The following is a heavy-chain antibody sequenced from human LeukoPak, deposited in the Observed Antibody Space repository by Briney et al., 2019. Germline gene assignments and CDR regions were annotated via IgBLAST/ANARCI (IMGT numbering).Heavy chain of an antibody. D-gene: IGHD3-10*01. CDR3: VRGPSYWGSGSIGSG. CDR1: GFTFSSYE. J-gene: IGHJ4*02. Sequence: PGGSLRLSCAASGFTFSSYEMNWVRQAPGKGLEWVSYISSSGSTIYYADSVKGRFTISRDNAKNSLYLQMNSLRAEDTAVYYCVRGPSYWGSGSIGSGWGQGTLVTVSS. CDR2: ISSSGSTI. V-gene: IGHV3-48*03.